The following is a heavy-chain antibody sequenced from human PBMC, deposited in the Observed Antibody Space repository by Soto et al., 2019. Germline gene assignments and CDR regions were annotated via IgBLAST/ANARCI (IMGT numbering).Heavy chain of an antibody. CDR2: IIPIFGTA. J-gene: IGHJ1*01. Sequence: SVKVSCKASGGTFSSYAISWVRQAPGQGLEWMGGIIPIFGTANYTQKFQGRVTITADDSTSTAYMELSSLRSEDTAVYYCARGDYEASSGYFYPYFQHWGQGNLVIVYS. CDR3: ARGDYEASSGYFYPYFQH. D-gene: IGHD3-22*01. CDR1: GGTFSSYA. V-gene: IGHV1-69*13.